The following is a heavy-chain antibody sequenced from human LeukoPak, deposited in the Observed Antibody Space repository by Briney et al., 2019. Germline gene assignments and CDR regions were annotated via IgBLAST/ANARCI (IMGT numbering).Heavy chain of an antibody. J-gene: IGHJ4*02. V-gene: IGHV1-18*01. CDR1: GYTFTSYG. Sequence: RASVKVSCKASGYTFTSYGISLVRQAPGQGLEWMGWISAYNGNTNYAQKLQGRVTMTTDTSTSTAYMELRSLRSDDTAVYYCARDWLKDPLSGWYDYWGQGTLVTVSS. D-gene: IGHD6-19*01. CDR2: ISAYNGNT. CDR3: ARDWLKDPLSGWYDY.